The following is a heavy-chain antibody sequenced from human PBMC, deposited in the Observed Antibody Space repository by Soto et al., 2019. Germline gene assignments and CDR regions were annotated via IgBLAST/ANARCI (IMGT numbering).Heavy chain of an antibody. J-gene: IGHJ4*02. CDR2: TYYRSRWYN. CDR1: GDSFSGNSAA. V-gene: IGHV6-1*01. Sequence: SQTLSLTCAISGDSFSGNSAAWNWIRQSPSRGLEWLGRTYYRSRWYNDYAVSVKSRITVTPDTSKNQFSLHLNSVTPEDTAVYYCAREFLYYVSSDSYLDYWGQGALVTVSS. CDR3: AREFLYYVSSDSYLDY. D-gene: IGHD3-16*01.